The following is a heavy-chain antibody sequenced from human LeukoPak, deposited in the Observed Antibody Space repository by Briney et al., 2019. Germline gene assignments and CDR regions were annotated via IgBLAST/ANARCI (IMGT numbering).Heavy chain of an antibody. CDR2: IRGSGTST. V-gene: IGHV3-23*01. CDR3: AKSGPYSSSWYAIVHFDY. D-gene: IGHD6-13*01. Sequence: GGSLRLSCVGSGFTFSNYAMMWVRQTQGKRLEWVSAIRGSGTSTFYADSVKGRFTIFRDNFKNTVYLQMNNLRAEDTAVYYCAKSGPYSSSWYAIVHFDYWGQGTLVTVSS. J-gene: IGHJ4*02. CDR1: GFTFSNYA.